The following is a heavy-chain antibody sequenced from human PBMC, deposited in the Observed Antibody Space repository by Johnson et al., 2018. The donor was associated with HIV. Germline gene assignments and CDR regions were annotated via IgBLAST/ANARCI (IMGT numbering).Heavy chain of an antibody. D-gene: IGHD4-11*01. J-gene: IGHJ3*01. CDR2: ISYDGSNK. CDR1: GFTFSSYA. V-gene: IGHV3-30-3*01. Sequence: QVQLVESGGGVVQPGRSLRLSCAASGFTFSSYAMHWVRQAPGKGLEWVAVISYDGSNKYYADSVKGRFTISRDNSKTTLYLQMNSLRAEDTAVYYCAKETRDSRSAFDVWGQGTLVTVSS. CDR3: AKETRDSRSAFDV.